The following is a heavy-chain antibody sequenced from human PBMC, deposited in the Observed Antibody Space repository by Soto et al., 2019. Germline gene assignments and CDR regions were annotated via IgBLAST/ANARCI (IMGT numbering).Heavy chain of an antibody. CDR1: GFTFRSYD. CDR2: IGTAGDT. D-gene: IGHD6-19*01. J-gene: IGHJ6*03. Sequence: EVQLVESGGGLVQPGGSLRLSCAASGFTFRSYDMHWVRQATGKGLEWVSAIGTAGDTYYPGSVKGRFTISRENAKNSLYLQMNSLRAGDTAVYYCARDRGEQWLVRGDYYYYYYMDVWGKGTTVTVSS. CDR3: ARDRGEQWLVRGDYYYYYYMDV. V-gene: IGHV3-13*01.